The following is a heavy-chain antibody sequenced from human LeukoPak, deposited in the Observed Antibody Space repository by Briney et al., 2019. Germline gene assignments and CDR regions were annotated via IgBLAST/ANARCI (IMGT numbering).Heavy chain of an antibody. CDR3: ARESYYDFWSGFRDY. CDR1: GYTFTNHG. D-gene: IGHD3-3*01. J-gene: IGHJ4*02. Sequence: ASVKVSCKASGYTFTNHGISWVRQAPGQGLEWMGWISVMDGHTDYAQNYQGRVTMTTDTSTSTAYMELRSLRSDDTALYYCARESYYDFWSGFRDYWGQGTLVTVSS. V-gene: IGHV1-18*01. CDR2: ISVMDGHT.